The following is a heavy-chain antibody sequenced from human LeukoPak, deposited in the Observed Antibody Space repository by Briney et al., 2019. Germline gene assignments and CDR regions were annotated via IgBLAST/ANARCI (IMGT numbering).Heavy chain of an antibody. V-gene: IGHV5-51*01. CDR2: IYPGDSDT. Sequence: GESLKISCKGSGYSFTSYWIGWLRQLPGKGLEWMVIIYPGDSDTRYSPSFQGQVTISADKSISTAYLQWSSLKASDTAMYYCARRGGYCSSTSCYAADAFDIWGQGAMVTVSS. CDR3: ARRGGYCSSTSCYAADAFDI. J-gene: IGHJ3*02. D-gene: IGHD2-2*01. CDR1: GYSFTSYW.